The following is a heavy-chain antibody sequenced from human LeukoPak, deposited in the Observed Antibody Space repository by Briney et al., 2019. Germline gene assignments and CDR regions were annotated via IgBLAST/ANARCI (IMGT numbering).Heavy chain of an antibody. CDR1: GFSFSSYW. J-gene: IGHJ4*02. V-gene: IGHV3-7*03. Sequence: GGSLRLSCEGSGFSFSSYWMTWVRQSPGKGPEWVANIRQDESERYTVDSVKGRFTISRDNAKNSMYLQMNSLRVEDTALYHCARKGLGGELGGFDSWGQGTLVTVSS. CDR3: ARKGLGGELGGFDS. CDR2: IRQDESER. D-gene: IGHD1-7*01.